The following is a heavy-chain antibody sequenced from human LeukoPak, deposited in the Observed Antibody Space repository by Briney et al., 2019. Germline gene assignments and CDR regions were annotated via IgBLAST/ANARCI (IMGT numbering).Heavy chain of an antibody. J-gene: IGHJ1*01. V-gene: IGHV4-30-2*01. D-gene: IGHD5-18*01. CDR1: GVSISSGGYS. CDR3: ARVDTAMGRESYFQH. Sequence: SETLSLTCAVSGVSISSGGYSWSWLRQPPGKGLEWIGYIYHSGSTYYNPSLKSRVTISVDRSKNQFSLKLSSVTAADTAVYYCARVDTAMGRESYFQHWGQGTLVTVSS. CDR2: IYHSGST.